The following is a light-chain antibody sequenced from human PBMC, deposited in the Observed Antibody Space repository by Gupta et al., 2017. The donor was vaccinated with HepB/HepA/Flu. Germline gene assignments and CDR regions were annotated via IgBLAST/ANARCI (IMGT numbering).Light chain of an antibody. CDR3: QAWDSSTAEV. Sequence: SYELTPPPSVSVSPGQTASITCSGDKLGDKYACWYQQKPGQSPVLVMYQDSKRPSGIPERFSGSNSGNTATLTISGTQAMDEADYYCQAWDSSTAEVFGGGTKLTVL. CDR1: KLGDKY. CDR2: QDS. V-gene: IGLV3-1*01. J-gene: IGLJ2*01.